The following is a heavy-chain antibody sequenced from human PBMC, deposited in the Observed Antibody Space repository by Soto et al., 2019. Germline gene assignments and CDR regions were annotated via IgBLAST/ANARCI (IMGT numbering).Heavy chain of an antibody. J-gene: IGHJ6*03. CDR1: GFTFSSYW. CDR2: INSDGSST. V-gene: IGHV3-74*01. Sequence: GGSLRLSCAASGFTFSSYWMHWVRQAPGKGLVWVSRINSDGSSTSYADSVKGRFTISRDNAKNTLYLQMNSLRAEDTAVYYCARAHSGSYPYYYYYYMDVWGKGTTVTVSS. CDR3: ARAHSGSYPYYYYYYMDV. D-gene: IGHD1-26*01.